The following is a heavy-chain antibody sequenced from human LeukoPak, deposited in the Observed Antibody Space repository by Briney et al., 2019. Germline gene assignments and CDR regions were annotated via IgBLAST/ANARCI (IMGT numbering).Heavy chain of an antibody. V-gene: IGHV4-39*07. CDR3: ARDQSIAAAGTRFDP. J-gene: IGHJ5*02. CDR1: GGSISSSSYY. D-gene: IGHD6-13*01. Sequence: PSETLSLTCTVSGGSISSSSYYWGWIRQPPGKGLEWIGSIYYSGSTYYNPSLKSRVTISVDTSKNQFSLKLSSVTAADTAVYYCARDQSIAAAGTRFDPWGQGTLVTVSS. CDR2: IYYSGST.